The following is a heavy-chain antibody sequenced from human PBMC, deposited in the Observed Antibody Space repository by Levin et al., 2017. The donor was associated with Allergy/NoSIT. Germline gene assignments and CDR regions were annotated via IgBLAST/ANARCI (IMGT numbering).Heavy chain of an antibody. CDR1: GFTFSSYA. J-gene: IGHJ3*01. Sequence: GGSLRLSCAASGFTFSSYAMSWVRQAPGKGLEWVSTISGSGDNIYHADSVMGRFTVSRDNSKNTLNLQMNSLRAEDTAVYYCAKWTYYSSTSPMGGQGTMVTVSS. CDR3: AKWTYYSSTSPM. D-gene: IGHD2-2*01. CDR2: ISGSGDNI. V-gene: IGHV3-23*01.